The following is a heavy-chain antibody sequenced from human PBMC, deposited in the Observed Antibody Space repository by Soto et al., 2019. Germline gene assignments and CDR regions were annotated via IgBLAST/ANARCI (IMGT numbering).Heavy chain of an antibody. CDR1: GGSISSYY. CDR2: IYNSGST. J-gene: IGHJ4*02. Sequence: ALSLTCTVSGGSISSYYWSWIRQCPGKGLEWIAYIYNSGSTNYNPSLRSRVTISVDTSQNQFFLNLYSVTTADAAVYYCARTYDFLGGYYAHFDYWGQRTPVAVSS. D-gene: IGHD3-3*01. V-gene: IGHV4-59*01. CDR3: ARTYDFLGGYYAHFDY.